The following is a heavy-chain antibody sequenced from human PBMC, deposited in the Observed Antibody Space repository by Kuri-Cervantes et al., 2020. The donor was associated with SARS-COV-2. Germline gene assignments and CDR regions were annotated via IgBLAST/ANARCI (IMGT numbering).Heavy chain of an antibody. Sequence: SETLSLTCTVSGDSITSSSYYWGWIRPPPGKGPEWIGNIYNSGSTYYNPSIKSRVTISVDTSKTQFSLKLSSVTAADTAMYYWVTILPRGGWDGEDAFDIWGQGTMVTVSS. V-gene: IGHV4-39*01. CDR3: VTILPRGGWDGEDAFDI. CDR2: IYNSGST. J-gene: IGHJ3*02. D-gene: IGHD6-19*01. CDR1: GDSITSSSYY.